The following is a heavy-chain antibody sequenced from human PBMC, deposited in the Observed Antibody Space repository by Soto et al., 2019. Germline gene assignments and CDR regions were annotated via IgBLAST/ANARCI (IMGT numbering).Heavy chain of an antibody. CDR2: IIPLLDIA. Sequence: QVQLVQSGAEVKKPGSSVRVSCKASGGTFNSQTFSWVRQAPGQGLEWMGRIIPLLDIANYAQKFQGRLTLSADTSTTTAHMELSSLRSEDTAIYYCATFYSGAWGQGTLVTVSA. D-gene: IGHD1-26*01. CDR3: ATFYSGA. J-gene: IGHJ4*02. CDR1: GGTFNSQT. V-gene: IGHV1-69*02.